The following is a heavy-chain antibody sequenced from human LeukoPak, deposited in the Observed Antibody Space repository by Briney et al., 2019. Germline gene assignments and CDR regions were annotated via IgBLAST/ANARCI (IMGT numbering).Heavy chain of an antibody. D-gene: IGHD6-13*01. Sequence: GRSLRLSCAASGFTSSSYGMHWVSQAQGKGLEWVAVISYDGSNKYYADSVKGRFTISRDNSKNTLYLQMNSLRAEDTAVYYCAAHTSAGTWAFDIWGQGTMVTVSS. CDR3: AAHTSAGTWAFDI. CDR2: ISYDGSNK. J-gene: IGHJ3*02. V-gene: IGHV3-30*03. CDR1: GFTSSSYG.